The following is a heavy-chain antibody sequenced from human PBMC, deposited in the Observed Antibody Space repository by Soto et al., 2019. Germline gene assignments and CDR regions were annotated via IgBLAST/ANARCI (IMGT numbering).Heavy chain of an antibody. CDR1: GYTLTELS. Sequence: ASVKVSCKVSGYTLTELSMHWVRQAPGKGLEWMGGFDPEDGETIYAQKFQGRVTMTEDTSTDTAYMELSSLRSEDTAVYYCATGVICGSYEYFQHWGQGTLVTVSS. D-gene: IGHD1-26*01. V-gene: IGHV1-24*01. J-gene: IGHJ1*01. CDR2: FDPEDGET. CDR3: ATGVICGSYEYFQH.